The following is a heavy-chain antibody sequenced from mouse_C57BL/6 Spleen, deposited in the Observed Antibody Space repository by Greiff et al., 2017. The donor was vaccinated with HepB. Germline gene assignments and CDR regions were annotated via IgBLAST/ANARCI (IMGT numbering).Heavy chain of an antibody. J-gene: IGHJ2*01. CDR2: IYPGDGDT. CDR3: ASITTVVASYYFDY. V-gene: IGHV1-80*01. Sequence: VQLQQSGAELVKPGASVKISCKASGYAFSSYWMNWVKQRPGKGLEWIGQIYPGDGDTNYNGKFKGKATLTADKSSSTAYMQLSSLTSEDSAVYFWASITTVVASYYFDYWGQGTTLTVSS. D-gene: IGHD1-1*01. CDR1: GYAFSSYW.